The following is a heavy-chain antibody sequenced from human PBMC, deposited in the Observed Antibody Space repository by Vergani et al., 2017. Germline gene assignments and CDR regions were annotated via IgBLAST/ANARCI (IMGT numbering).Heavy chain of an antibody. V-gene: IGHV5-51*01. CDR2: VYARDSIT. Sequence: EVQLVQSGAEVKKPGESLKISCEGSGYTFTEYWVGWVRQKPGKGLEWRGVVYARDSITRYSLSFEGQVTISADKSINTAYLEWDSQRASDSAMYYYVRRRWERQEDDYWGRGTLVTV. CDR1: GYTFTEYW. J-gene: IGHJ4*02. D-gene: IGHD1-26*01. CDR3: VRRRWERQEDDY.